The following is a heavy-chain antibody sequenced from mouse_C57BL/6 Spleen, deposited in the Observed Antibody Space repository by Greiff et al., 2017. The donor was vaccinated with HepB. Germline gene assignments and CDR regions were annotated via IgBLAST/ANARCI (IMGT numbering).Heavy chain of an antibody. CDR3: AVQAWFAD. V-gene: IGHV1-69*01. J-gene: IGHJ3*01. Sequence: VQLQQPGAELVMPGASVKLSCKASGYTFTSYWMHWVKQRPGQGLEWIGEIDPSDSYTNYNQKFKGKSTLTVDKSSSTAYMQLSSLTSEDSAVYYCAVQAWFADWGQGTLVTVSA. CDR1: GYTFTSYW. CDR2: IDPSDSYT.